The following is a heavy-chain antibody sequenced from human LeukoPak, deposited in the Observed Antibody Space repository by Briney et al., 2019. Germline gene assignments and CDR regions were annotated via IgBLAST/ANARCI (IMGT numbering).Heavy chain of an antibody. V-gene: IGHV1-8*03. Sequence: ASVKVSCKASGYTFTSYDINWVRQATGHGLEGMGWMNPNSGNTGFAQKFQGRVTITRNTSISTAYMELSSLRSEDTAVYYCARGLREIYCGGGSCYSLDYWGQGTLVTVSS. D-gene: IGHD2-15*01. CDR2: MNPNSGNT. J-gene: IGHJ4*02. CDR3: ARGLREIYCGGGSCYSLDY. CDR1: GYTFTSYD.